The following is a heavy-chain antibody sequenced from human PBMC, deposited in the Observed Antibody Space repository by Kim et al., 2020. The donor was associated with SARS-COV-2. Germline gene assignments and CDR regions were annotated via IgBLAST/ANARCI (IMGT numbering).Heavy chain of an antibody. CDR3: ARGPFMVRGVISRSDRMGYWYFDL. V-gene: IGHV4-34*01. CDR2: INHSGST. CDR1: GGSFSGYY. J-gene: IGHJ2*01. Sequence: SETLSLTCAVYGGSFSGYYWSWIRQPPGKGLEWIGEINHSGSTNYNPSLKSRVTISVDTSKKQFSLKLSSVTAADTAVYYCARGPFMVRGVISRSDRMGYWYFDLWGRGTLVTVSS. D-gene: IGHD3-10*01.